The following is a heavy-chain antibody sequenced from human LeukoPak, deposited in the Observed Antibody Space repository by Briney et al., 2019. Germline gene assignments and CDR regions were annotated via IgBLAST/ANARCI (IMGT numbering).Heavy chain of an antibody. CDR3: TRVPEYYYYYMDV. J-gene: IGHJ6*03. Sequence: SETLSLTCTVSGYSISSGYYWGWIRQPPGKGLEWIGSIHYSARIYYNPSLKSRLTISPDTSKNQFSLKLTSVTAADTAVYYCTRVPEYYYYYMDVWGKGTTVTVSS. CDR1: GYSISSGYY. CDR2: IHYSARI. V-gene: IGHV4-38-2*02.